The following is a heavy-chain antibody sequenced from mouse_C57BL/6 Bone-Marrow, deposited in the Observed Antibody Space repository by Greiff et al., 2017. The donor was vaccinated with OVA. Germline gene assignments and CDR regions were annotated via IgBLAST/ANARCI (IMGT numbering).Heavy chain of an antibody. J-gene: IGHJ3*01. CDR3: ARLSYDYDWFAY. CDR2: INPNNGGT. Sequence: EVQLQQSGPELVKPGASVKIPCKASGYTFTDYNMDWVKQSHGKSLEWIGDINPNNGGTIYNLKFKGKATLTVDKSSSTAYMELRSLTSEDTAVYYCARLSYDYDWFAYWGQGTLVTVSA. D-gene: IGHD2-4*01. V-gene: IGHV1-18*01. CDR1: GYTFTDYN.